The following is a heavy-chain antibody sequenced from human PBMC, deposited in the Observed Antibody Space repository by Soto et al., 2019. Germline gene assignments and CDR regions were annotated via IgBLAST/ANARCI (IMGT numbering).Heavy chain of an antibody. CDR3: ARSPGHYGDYYFDY. CDR1: GFTVSSNY. D-gene: IGHD4-17*01. CDR2: VYSGGST. V-gene: IGHV3-53*01. J-gene: IGHJ4*02. Sequence: HPGGSLRLSCAASGFTVSSNYMSWVRQAPGKGLEWVSVVYSGGSTYYADSVKGRFTISRDNSRNTLYLQMNSLRAEDTAVYYCARSPGHYGDYYFDYWGQGTLVTVSS.